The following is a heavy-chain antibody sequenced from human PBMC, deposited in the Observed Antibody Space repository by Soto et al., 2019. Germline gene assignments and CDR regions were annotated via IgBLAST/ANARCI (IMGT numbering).Heavy chain of an antibody. V-gene: IGHV3-7*03. Sequence: GGSLRLSCAASGFTFSSYWMSWVRQAPGKGLEWVANIKQDGSEKYYVDSVKGRFTISRDNAKNSLYLQMNSLRAEDTAVYYCARDDILTGYYYYYGMDVWRQGTTVTVSS. J-gene: IGHJ6*02. CDR3: ARDDILTGYYYYYGMDV. D-gene: IGHD3-9*01. CDR1: GFTFSSYW. CDR2: IKQDGSEK.